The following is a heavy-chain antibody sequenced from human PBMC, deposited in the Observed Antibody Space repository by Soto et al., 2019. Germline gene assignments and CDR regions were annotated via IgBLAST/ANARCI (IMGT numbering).Heavy chain of an antibody. CDR1: GFTFGDYA. Sequence: SLRLSCTASGFTFGDYAMSWVRQAPGKGLEWVGFIRSKAYGGTTEYAASVKGRFTISRDDSKSIAYLQMNSLKTEDTAVYYCTRDLAAAGFTLYYFDYWGQGTLVTVSS. D-gene: IGHD6-13*01. CDR3: TRDLAAAGFTLYYFDY. J-gene: IGHJ4*02. CDR2: IRSKAYGGTT. V-gene: IGHV3-49*04.